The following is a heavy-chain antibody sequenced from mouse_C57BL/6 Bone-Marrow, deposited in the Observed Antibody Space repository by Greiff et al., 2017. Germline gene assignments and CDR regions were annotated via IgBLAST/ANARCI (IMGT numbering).Heavy chain of an antibody. CDR2: IDPSDSYT. J-gene: IGHJ2*01. CDR1: GYTFTSYW. D-gene: IGHD1-1*01. CDR3: ARESNYGSSYDFDY. V-gene: IGHV1-69*01. Sequence: QVQLQQPGAELVMPGASVKLSCKASGYTFTSYWMHWVKPRPGQGLEWIGEIDPSDSYTNYNQKFKGKSTLTVDKSSSTAYMQLSSLTSEDSAVYYCARESNYGSSYDFDYWGQGTTLTVSS.